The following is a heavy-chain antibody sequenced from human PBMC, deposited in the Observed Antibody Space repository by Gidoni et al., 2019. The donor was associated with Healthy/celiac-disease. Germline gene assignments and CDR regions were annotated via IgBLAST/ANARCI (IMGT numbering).Heavy chain of an antibody. Sequence: EVQLLESGGGLVQPGGSLRLSCAASGFTFSSYAMSWVRQAPGKGLEWVSAISGSGGSTYYADSVKGRFTISRDNSKNTLYLQMNSLRAEDTAVYYCAKALTYYYDSSGPLGAFDIWGQGTMVTVSS. V-gene: IGHV3-23*01. CDR2: ISGSGGST. CDR1: GFTFSSYA. J-gene: IGHJ3*02. CDR3: AKALTYYYDSSGPLGAFDI. D-gene: IGHD3-22*01.